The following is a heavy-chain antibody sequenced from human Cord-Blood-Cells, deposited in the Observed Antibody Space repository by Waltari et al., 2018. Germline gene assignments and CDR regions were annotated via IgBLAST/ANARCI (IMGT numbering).Heavy chain of an antibody. V-gene: IGHV3-33*01. CDR1: GFTFSSYG. CDR3: ARGGSGSYWYFDL. J-gene: IGHJ2*01. Sequence: QVQLVESGGGVVQPGRSLRLSCAASGFTFSSYGMHWVRQAPGKGLEWVAVIWYDGSNKYYADSVKGRFTISRDNSKNTLYLQMNSLRAEDTAVYYCARGGSGSYWYFDLWGHGTLVTVSS. CDR2: IWYDGSNK. D-gene: IGHD1-26*01.